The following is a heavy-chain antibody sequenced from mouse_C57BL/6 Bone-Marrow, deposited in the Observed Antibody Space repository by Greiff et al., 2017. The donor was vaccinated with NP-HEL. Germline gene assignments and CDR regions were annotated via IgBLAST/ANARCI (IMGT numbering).Heavy chain of an antibody. CDR2: IWSGGST. J-gene: IGHJ1*03. D-gene: IGHD1-1*01. V-gene: IGHV2-2*01. CDR3: ARRPNYGWYFDV. CDR1: GFSLTSYG. Sequence: VQLQQSGPGLVQPSQSLSITCTVSGFSLTSYGVHWVRQSPGKGLEWLGVIWSGGSTDYNAAFISRLSISKDNSKSQVFFKMNSLQADDTAIYYCARRPNYGWYFDVWGTGTTVTVSS.